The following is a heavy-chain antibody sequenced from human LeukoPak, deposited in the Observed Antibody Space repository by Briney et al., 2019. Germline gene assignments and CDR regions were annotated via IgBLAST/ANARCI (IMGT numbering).Heavy chain of an antibody. D-gene: IGHD6-19*01. CDR2: INTETGNP. CDR3: AKERSGWYYDY. Sequence: GASVKVSCKASGYTFTGYYMHWVRQAPGQGLEWMGWINTETGNPTYAQGFTGQFVFSVDTSVNTAYLQISSLRTEDTAVYYCAKERSGWYYDYWGQGTLVTVSS. CDR1: GYTFTGYY. J-gene: IGHJ4*02. V-gene: IGHV7-4-1*02.